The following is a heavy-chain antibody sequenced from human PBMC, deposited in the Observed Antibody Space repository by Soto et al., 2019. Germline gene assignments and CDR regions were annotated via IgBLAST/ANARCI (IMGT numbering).Heavy chain of an antibody. D-gene: IGHD6-19*01. J-gene: IGHJ3*02. CDR3: ARDGCGWPHTVAFDI. CDR1: GGSISSSNW. Sequence: QVPLQESGPGLVKPSGTLSLTCAVSGGSISSSNWWSRGRQPPGKGLECIGEIYHRVSTNYNPSHTMRVTISVDKSKNQYSLKLRAVTSADTAGYDCARDGCGWPHTVAFDIWGQGTIVTVSS. V-gene: IGHV4-4*02. CDR2: IYHRVST.